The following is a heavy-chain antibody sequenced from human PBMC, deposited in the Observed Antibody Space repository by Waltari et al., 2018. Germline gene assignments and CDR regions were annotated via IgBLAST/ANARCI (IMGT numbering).Heavy chain of an antibody. D-gene: IGHD2-2*02. Sequence: QVQLQESGPGLVKPSETLSLTCTVSGGSISSYYWSWIRPPAGKGLEWIGRIYTSGSTNYNPSLKSRVTMSVDTSKNQFSLKLSSVTAADTAVYYCAREHCSSTSCYNDYWGQGTLVTVSS. CDR3: AREHCSSTSCYNDY. J-gene: IGHJ4*02. CDR1: GGSISSYY. CDR2: IYTSGST. V-gene: IGHV4-4*07.